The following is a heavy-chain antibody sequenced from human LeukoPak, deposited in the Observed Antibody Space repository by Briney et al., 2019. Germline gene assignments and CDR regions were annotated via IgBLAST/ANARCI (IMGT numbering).Heavy chain of an antibody. D-gene: IGHD6-19*01. CDR3: ARDLGGWYDPGFGY. V-gene: IGHV1-2*02. CDR1: GYTFTGYS. CDR2: INPNSGGT. Sequence: GASVKVSCKASGYTFTGYSVHWVRQAPGQGLEWMGWINPNSGGTKYALKFQGRVTMTRDTSISTAYMELSRLTSDDTAVYYCARDLGGWYDPGFGYWGQGTLVTVSS. J-gene: IGHJ4*02.